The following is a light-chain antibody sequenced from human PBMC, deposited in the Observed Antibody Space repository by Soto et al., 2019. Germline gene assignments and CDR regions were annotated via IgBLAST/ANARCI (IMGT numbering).Light chain of an antibody. CDR3: VLYMGSGIWV. CDR2: STN. V-gene: IGLV8-61*01. Sequence: QAVVTQEPSFSVSPGRTVTLTCGLSSGSVSTSYYPSGYQQTPGQAPRTLIYSTNTRSSGVPDRFSGSILGNKAALTITGAQADDESDYYCVLYMGSGIWVFGGGTQLTVL. J-gene: IGLJ3*02. CDR1: SGSVSTSYY.